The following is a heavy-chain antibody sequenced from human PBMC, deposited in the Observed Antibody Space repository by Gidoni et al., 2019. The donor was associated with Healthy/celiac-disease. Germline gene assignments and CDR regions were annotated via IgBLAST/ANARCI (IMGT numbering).Heavy chain of an antibody. CDR1: GFPFSSYW. CDR3: ARWIQLWHYADY. D-gene: IGHD5-18*01. CDR2: IKQDGSEK. J-gene: IGHJ4*02. V-gene: IGHV3-7*01. Sequence: EVQLVESGGGLVQPGGSLRLSCAASGFPFSSYWMRWVRQAPGKGLEWVANIKQDGSEKYYVDSVKGRFTISRDNAKNSLYLQMNSLRAEDTAVYYCARWIQLWHYADYWGQGTLVTVSS.